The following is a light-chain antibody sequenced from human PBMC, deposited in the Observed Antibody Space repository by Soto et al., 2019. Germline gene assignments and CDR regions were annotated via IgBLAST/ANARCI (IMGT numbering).Light chain of an antibody. Sequence: DIVMTQSPEYLAVSLGERATINCRSSQSILYSSNNKNLIAWYQQKPGQPPKLLIYWASTRQSGVPDRFSGRGSGRDFTLTISSLQAEDVAVSYCQQYYSPPRYTFGQGTRLGIK. J-gene: IGKJ2*01. CDR3: QQYYSPPRYT. V-gene: IGKV4-1*01. CDR1: QSILYSSNNKNL. CDR2: WAS.